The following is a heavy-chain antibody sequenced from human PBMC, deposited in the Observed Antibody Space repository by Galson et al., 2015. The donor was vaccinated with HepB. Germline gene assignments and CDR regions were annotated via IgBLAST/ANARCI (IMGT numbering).Heavy chain of an antibody. Sequence: TLSLTCTVSGGSISSSSYYWGWIRQPPGKGPEWIGYIYYSGSTNYNPSLKSRVTISVDTSKNQFSLKLSSVTAADTAVYYCAGGGGFGELLKFVGTWFDPWGQGTLVTVSS. V-gene: IGHV4-61*05. CDR2: IYYSGST. D-gene: IGHD3-10*01. CDR1: GGSISSSSYY. CDR3: AGGGGFGELLKFVGTWFDP. J-gene: IGHJ5*02.